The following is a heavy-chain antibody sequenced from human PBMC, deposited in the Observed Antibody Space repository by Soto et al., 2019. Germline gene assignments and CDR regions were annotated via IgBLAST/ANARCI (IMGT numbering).Heavy chain of an antibody. V-gene: IGHV3-21*01. J-gene: IGHJ4*02. D-gene: IGHD2-15*01. CDR3: ASATVVAANFDI. CDR1: GFAFRSYN. Sequence: EVQLVESGGGLVKPGGSLTLSCAASGFAFRSYNMNWVRQAPGKGLEWVASISSGSSNIYYADSVKCRFTISRDNAKNSLFLQMDSLRAEDSAVYYCASATVVAANFDIWGQGTLVTVSS. CDR2: ISSGSSNI.